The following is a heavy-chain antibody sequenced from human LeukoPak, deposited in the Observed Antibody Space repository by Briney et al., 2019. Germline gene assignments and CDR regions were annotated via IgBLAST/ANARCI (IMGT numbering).Heavy chain of an antibody. Sequence: GGSLRLSCAASGFTFSSYSMNWVRQAPGKGLEWVSYISSSSSTIYYADSVKGRFTISRDNAKNSLYLQMNSLRAEDTAVYYCARSSTPWYFDLWGRGTLVTVSS. V-gene: IGHV3-48*01. CDR1: GFTFSSYS. D-gene: IGHD2-15*01. CDR2: ISSSSSTI. J-gene: IGHJ2*01. CDR3: ARSSTPWYFDL.